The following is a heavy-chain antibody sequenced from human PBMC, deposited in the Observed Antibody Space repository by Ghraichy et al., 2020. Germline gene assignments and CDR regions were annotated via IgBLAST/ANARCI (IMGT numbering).Heavy chain of an antibody. D-gene: IGHD6-19*01. CDR2: IYSGGYT. J-gene: IGHJ4*02. Sequence: GGSLRLSCAASGFSVSSNSMSWVRQAPGKGLEWVSVIYSGGYTYYADYVKGRFNISRDNSKNTLDLQMNSLRAADTAVYYCARDHPGGSGFYYFDSWGQGTLVTVSS. V-gene: IGHV3-53*01. CDR1: GFSVSSNS. CDR3: ARDHPGGSGFYYFDS.